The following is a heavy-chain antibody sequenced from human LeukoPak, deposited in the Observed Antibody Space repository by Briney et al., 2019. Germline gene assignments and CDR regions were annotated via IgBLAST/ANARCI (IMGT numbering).Heavy chain of an antibody. CDR1: GYTFTSYD. CDR3: ARFGSEGLVFDY. J-gene: IGHJ4*02. CDR2: MNPNSGNT. Sequence: ASVKVSCKASGYTFTSYDINWVRQATGQGLEWMGWMNPNSGNTGYAQKFQGGVTMTRNTSISTAYMELSSLRSEDTAVYYCARFGSEGLVFDYWGQGTLVTVSS. V-gene: IGHV1-8*01. D-gene: IGHD3-9*01.